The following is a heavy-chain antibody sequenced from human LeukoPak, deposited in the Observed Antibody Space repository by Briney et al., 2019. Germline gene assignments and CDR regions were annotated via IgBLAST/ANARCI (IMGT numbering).Heavy chain of an antibody. J-gene: IGHJ4*02. D-gene: IGHD2-21*02. CDR2: IRYDGSNK. CDR1: GFTFSNYG. V-gene: IGHV3-30*02. CDR3: AARRLTYCGGDCQRPLWY. Sequence: GGSLRLSCAASGFTFSNYGMHWVRQAPGKGLEWVAFIRYDGSNKYYADSVKGRFTISRDNSKNTLYLQMNSLRAEDTAVYYCAARRLTYCGGDCQRPLWYWGQGTLVTVSS.